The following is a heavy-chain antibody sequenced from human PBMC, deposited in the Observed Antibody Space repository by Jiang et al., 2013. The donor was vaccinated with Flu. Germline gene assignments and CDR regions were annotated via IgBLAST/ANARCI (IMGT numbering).Heavy chain of an antibody. Sequence: SGAEVKKPGASVKVSCKASGYTFTGYYMHWVRQAPGQGLEWMGWINPNSGGTNYAQKFQGWVTMTRDTSISTAYMELSRLRSDDTAVYYCARAPLGVAATQGFDYWGQGTLVTVSS. CDR3: ARAPLGVAATQGFDY. CDR1: GYTFTGYY. V-gene: IGHV1-2*04. J-gene: IGHJ4*02. CDR2: INPNSGGT. D-gene: IGHD2-15*01.